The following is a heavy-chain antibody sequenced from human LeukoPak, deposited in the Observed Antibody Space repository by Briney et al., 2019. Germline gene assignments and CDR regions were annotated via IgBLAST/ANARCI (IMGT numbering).Heavy chain of an antibody. J-gene: IGHJ4*02. D-gene: IGHD1-26*01. Sequence: GRSLRLSCAASGFTFRREGIHWVRPAPGKGLEWVAVIWYDGSNKYYADSVKGRFTISRDNSKNTLYLQMNSLRAEDTAVYYCAKDAYVGATNLDYWGQGTLVTVSS. V-gene: IGHV3-33*06. CDR1: GFTFRREG. CDR3: AKDAYVGATNLDY. CDR2: IWYDGSNK.